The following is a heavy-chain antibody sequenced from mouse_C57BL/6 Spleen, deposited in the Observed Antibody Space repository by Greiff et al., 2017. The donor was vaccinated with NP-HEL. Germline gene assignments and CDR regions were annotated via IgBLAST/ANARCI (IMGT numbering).Heavy chain of an antibody. CDR2: VYPYNGGT. CDR3: AGPYYYGSSPFAY. D-gene: IGHD1-1*01. V-gene: IGHV1-36*01. J-gene: IGHJ3*01. CDR1: GFTFTDYY. Sequence: EVQLQQSGPVLVKPGPSVKISCKASGFTFTDYYMHWVKQSHGKSLEWIGLVYPYNGGTSYNQKFKGKATLTVDTSSSTAYMELNSLTSEDAAVYYCAGPYYYGSSPFAYWGQGTLVTVSA.